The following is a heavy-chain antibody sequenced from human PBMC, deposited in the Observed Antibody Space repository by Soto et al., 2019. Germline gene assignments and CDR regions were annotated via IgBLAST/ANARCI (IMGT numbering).Heavy chain of an antibody. V-gene: IGHV3-23*01. J-gene: IGHJ6*02. Sequence: EVQLLESGGGLVQPGGSLRLSCAASGFTFSSYAMRWVRQAPGKGLEWVSAISGSGGSTYYADSVKGRFTISRDNSKNTLYLQMNSLRAEDTAVYYCAKELTTIFGLVIHYGTDVWGQGTTVTVSS. CDR1: GFTFSSYA. CDR3: AKELTTIFGLVIHYGTDV. CDR2: ISGSGGST. D-gene: IGHD3-3*01.